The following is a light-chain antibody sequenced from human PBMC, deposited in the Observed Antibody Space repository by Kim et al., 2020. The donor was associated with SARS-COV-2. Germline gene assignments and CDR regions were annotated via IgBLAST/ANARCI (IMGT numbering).Light chain of an antibody. CDR2: DAS. Sequence: LSPGERAPLSCRASQSVSSTYLAWYQQKPGQAPRLLIYDASTRASGIPDRFSGSGSGTDFTLTISRLEPEDFAVYFCQQYGNSQYTFGQGTKLEI. CDR3: QQYGNSQYT. J-gene: IGKJ2*01. CDR1: QSVSSTY. V-gene: IGKV3-20*01.